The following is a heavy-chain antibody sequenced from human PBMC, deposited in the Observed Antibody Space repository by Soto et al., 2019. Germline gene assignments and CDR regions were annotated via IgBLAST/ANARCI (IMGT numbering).Heavy chain of an antibody. D-gene: IGHD6-6*01. CDR3: ARGVAARRLRY. Sequence: PSETLSLTCAVYGGSFSCYYWSWIRQPPGKGLEWIGEINHSGSTNYNPSLKSRVTISVDTSKNQFSLKLSSVTAADTAVYYCARGVAARRLRYWGQGTLVTVSS. CDR2: INHSGST. V-gene: IGHV4-34*01. J-gene: IGHJ4*02. CDR1: GGSFSCYY.